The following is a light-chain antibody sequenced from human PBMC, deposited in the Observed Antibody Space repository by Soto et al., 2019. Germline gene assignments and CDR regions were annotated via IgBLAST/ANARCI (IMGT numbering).Light chain of an antibody. J-gene: IGKJ1*01. CDR2: LGS. V-gene: IGKV2-28*01. CDR3: MQTLQTRT. Sequence: DIVMTQSPLSLPVTPGEPASISCRSSQSLLHTNGYIYLDWYLQKPGQSPQLLIYLGSSRASGVPDRSSGSGSGTEFTLKISRVEAEDVGVYYCMQTLQTRTFGQGTKVEIK. CDR1: QSLLHTNGYIY.